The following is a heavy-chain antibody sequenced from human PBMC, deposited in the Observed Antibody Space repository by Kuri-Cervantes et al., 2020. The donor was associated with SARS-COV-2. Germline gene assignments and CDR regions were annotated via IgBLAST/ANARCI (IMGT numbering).Heavy chain of an antibody. J-gene: IGHJ4*02. D-gene: IGHD3-3*01. Sequence: GESLKISCAASGFTFSSYSMLWVRQAPGKGLEWVSSINTDGSHNNYVDSVKGRFTITRDSAKSSLYLQMNSLRVEDTAVYYCARYFGVITVDYWGRGTLVTVSS. CDR3: ARYFGVITVDY. CDR1: GFTFSSYS. CDR2: INTDGSHN. V-gene: IGHV3-21*01.